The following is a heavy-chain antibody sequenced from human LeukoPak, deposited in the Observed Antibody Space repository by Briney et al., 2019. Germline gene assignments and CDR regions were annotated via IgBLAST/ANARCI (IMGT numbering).Heavy chain of an antibody. D-gene: IGHD6-13*01. J-gene: IGHJ4*02. CDR3: ATYDQKLAFDN. Sequence: PSETLSLICIVSGGSMSSYYWSWIRQPAGKGLEWIGRMYTDGSTNYNPFLNSRVTMSVDTSKKHFSLRLNSVTAADTAVYYCATYDQKLAFDNWGQGTLVTVSS. CDR2: MYTDGST. V-gene: IGHV4-4*07. CDR1: GGSMSSYY.